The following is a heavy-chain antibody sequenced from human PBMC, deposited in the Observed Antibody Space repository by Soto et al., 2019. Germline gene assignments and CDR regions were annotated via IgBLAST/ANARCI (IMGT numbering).Heavy chain of an antibody. CDR2: IYYSGST. Sequence: SETLSLTCTVSGGSISSYYWSWIRQPPGKGLEWIGYIYYSGSTNYNPSLKSRVTISVDTSKNQFSLKLTSVTAADTAVYYCARGNVVAIDYWGQGTLVTVSS. D-gene: IGHD2-21*01. J-gene: IGHJ4*02. CDR3: ARGNVVAIDY. CDR1: GGSISSYY. V-gene: IGHV4-59*12.